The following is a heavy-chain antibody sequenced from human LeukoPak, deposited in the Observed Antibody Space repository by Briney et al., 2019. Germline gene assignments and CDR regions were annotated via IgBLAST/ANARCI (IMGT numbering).Heavy chain of an antibody. J-gene: IGHJ4*02. V-gene: IGHV4-39*01. D-gene: IGHD3-10*01. Sequence: SETLSLTCTVSGDSISSSYWGWIRQPPGKGLEWIGTISHSGTTYHNPSLKSRLTLFVDTSKNQFSLKLSSVTDADTAVYYCVRRTSGGYSDYWGQGSLVMVSS. CDR3: VRRTSGGYSDY. CDR1: GDSISSSY. CDR2: ISHSGTT.